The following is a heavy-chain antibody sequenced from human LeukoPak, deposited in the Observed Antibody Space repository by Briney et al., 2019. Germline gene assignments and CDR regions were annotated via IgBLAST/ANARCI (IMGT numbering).Heavy chain of an antibody. J-gene: IGHJ4*02. CDR1: GGSFSGYY. V-gene: IGHV4-34*01. D-gene: IGHD3-22*01. CDR2: INHSGST. CDR3: AREGEATAGYYYLGYFDY. Sequence: SETLSLTCAVYGGSFSGYYWSWIRQPPGKGLEWIGEINHSGSTNYNPSLKSRVTISVDTSKNQFSLKLSSVTAADTAVYFCAREGEATAGYYYLGYFDYWGQGTLVTVSS.